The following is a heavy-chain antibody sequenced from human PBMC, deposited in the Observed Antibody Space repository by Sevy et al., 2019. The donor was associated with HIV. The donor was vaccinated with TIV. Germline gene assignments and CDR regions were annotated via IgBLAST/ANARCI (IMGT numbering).Heavy chain of an antibody. Sequence: SETLSLTCAVYGGSFSGYYWSWIRQPPGKGLEWIGEINHSGSTNYNPSLKSRDTISVDTSKNQFSLKLSSVTAADTAVYYCARGDGYNYYYYYYMDVWGKGTTVTVSS. J-gene: IGHJ6*03. CDR3: ARGDGYNYYYYYYMDV. CDR2: INHSGST. D-gene: IGHD5-12*01. CDR1: GGSFSGYY. V-gene: IGHV4-34*01.